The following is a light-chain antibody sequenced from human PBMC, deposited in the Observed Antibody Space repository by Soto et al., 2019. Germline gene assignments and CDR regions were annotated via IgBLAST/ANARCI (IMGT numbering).Light chain of an antibody. CDR3: QQYNSYWT. CDR1: KGISCG. V-gene: IGKV1-5*01. J-gene: IGKJ1*01. Sequence: DIRMTNSPSTPSAWEGDKVTITCRASKGISCGLAWYQQKPVKXPXXXXXDXXXXXXGXXXWCCGSGSGTEFTTTISSLRPDEFATYYCQQYNSYWTFGQGTKVDIK. CDR2: DXX.